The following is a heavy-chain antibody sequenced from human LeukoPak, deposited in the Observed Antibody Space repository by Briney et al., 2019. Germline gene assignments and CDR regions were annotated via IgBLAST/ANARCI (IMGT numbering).Heavy chain of an antibody. CDR3: ARGIYCSSTRCWFDY. J-gene: IGHJ4*02. V-gene: IGHV4-4*02. CDR1: GGSISSSYW. CDR2: IYHSGST. Sequence: SGTLSLTCAVSGGSISSSYWWSWVRQPPGKGLELIGEIYHSGSTNYNPSLKSRVTISVDKSKNQFSLKLSSVTAADTAVYYCARGIYCSSTRCWFDYWGQGTMVSVSS. D-gene: IGHD2-2*01.